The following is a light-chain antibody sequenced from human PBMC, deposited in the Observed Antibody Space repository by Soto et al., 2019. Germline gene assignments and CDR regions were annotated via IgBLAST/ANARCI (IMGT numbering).Light chain of an antibody. CDR1: QSIGLA. V-gene: IGKV3-11*01. J-gene: IGKJ1*01. CDR3: QQRTDRPPWT. CDR2: DAS. Sequence: EIVLTQSPATLCLSPGERATLSCRASQSIGLAIAWYQHKPGQAPRLLIFDASQRATGIPARFRGSGSGTDFTLSISSLEPEDFAVYYCQQRTDRPPWTFGQGTKVDIK.